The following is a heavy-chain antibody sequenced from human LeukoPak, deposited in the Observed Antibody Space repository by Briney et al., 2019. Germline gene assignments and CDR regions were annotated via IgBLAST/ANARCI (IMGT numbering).Heavy chain of an antibody. D-gene: IGHD3-10*01. J-gene: IGHJ4*02. CDR1: GFTVSSNY. V-gene: IGHV3-66*01. Sequence: PGGSLRLSCAASGFTVSSNYMSWVRQAPGKGLEWVSVIYSGGSTYYADSVKGRFTISRDNSKNTLYLQMNSLRAEDTAVYYCARESGSGSYYKSFDYWGQGTLVTVSS. CDR3: ARESGSGSYYKSFDY. CDR2: IYSGGST.